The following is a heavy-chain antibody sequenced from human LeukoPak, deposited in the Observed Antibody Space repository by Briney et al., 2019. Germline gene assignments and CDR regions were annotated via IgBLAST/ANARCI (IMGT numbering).Heavy chain of an antibody. J-gene: IGHJ4*02. V-gene: IGHV1-69*06. CDR3: ATETDCGEDY. Sequence: ASVKVSCKASGGTFSSYAISWVRQAPGQGLEWMGRIIPIFGTANYAQKFQGRVTITADKSTSTAYMELSSLRSEDTAVYYCATETDCGEDYWGQGTLVTVSS. CDR1: GGTFSSYA. CDR2: IIPIFGTA. D-gene: IGHD4-17*01.